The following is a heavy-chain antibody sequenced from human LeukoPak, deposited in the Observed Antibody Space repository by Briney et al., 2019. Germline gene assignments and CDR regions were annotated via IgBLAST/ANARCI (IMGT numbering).Heavy chain of an antibody. CDR3: ARERGWGAAYYYGMDV. Sequence: GGSLRLSCAVSGFTVSSNCMSWVRQAPGKGLEVVSVIHTSGSGGTTFYTDSVEGRFTISRDNSKNTLYLQMDSLRAEDTAVYYCARERGWGAAYYYGMDVWGQGTTVTVSS. V-gene: IGHV3-66*01. CDR1: GFTVSSNC. CDR2: IHTSGSGGTT. J-gene: IGHJ6*02. D-gene: IGHD3-16*01.